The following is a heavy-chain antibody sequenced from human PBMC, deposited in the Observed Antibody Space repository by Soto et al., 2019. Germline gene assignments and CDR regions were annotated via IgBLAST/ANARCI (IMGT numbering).Heavy chain of an antibody. V-gene: IGHV1-69*13. CDR3: ARLYKTTPRPGMEV. CDR1: GGTFSSYD. D-gene: IGHD4-17*01. CDR2: IIPIFGTA. J-gene: IGHJ6*04. Sequence: SVKVSCKASGGTFSSYDISWVRQAPGQGLEWMGGIIPIFGTANYAQKFQGRVTITADESTSTAYMELSSLRSEDTAVYYCARLYKTTPRPGMEVWGKGTTVNVPS.